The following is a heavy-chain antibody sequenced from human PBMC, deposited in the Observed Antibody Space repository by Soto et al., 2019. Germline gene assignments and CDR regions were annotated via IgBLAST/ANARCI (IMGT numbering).Heavy chain of an antibody. CDR1: GYSFTSYW. J-gene: IGHJ5*02. Sequence: PGESLKISCKGSGYSFTSYWIGWVRQMPGKGLEWMGIIYPGDSDTRYSPSFQGQVTISADKSISTAYLQWSSLKASDTAMYYCARRKGSSSLNRHNWFDPWGQGTLVTVSS. CDR2: IYPGDSDT. D-gene: IGHD6-13*01. V-gene: IGHV5-51*01. CDR3: ARRKGSSSLNRHNWFDP.